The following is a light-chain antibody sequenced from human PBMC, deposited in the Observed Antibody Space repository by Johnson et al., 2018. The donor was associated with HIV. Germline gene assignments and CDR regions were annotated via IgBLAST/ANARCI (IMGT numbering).Light chain of an antibody. CDR3: GTWDSSLSAYV. V-gene: IGLV1-51*02. J-gene: IGLJ1*01. CDR2: ENN. CDR1: SSNVGSNY. Sequence: QSVLTQPPSVSAAPGQKVTISCSGSSSNVGSNYISWYQQLPGTAPRVLIYENNKRPSGIPDRFSGSKSGTSATLGITGLQTGDEADYYCGTWDSSLSAYVFGTGTKVTVL.